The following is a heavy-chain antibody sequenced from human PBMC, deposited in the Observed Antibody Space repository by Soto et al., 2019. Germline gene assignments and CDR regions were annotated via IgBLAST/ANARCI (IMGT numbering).Heavy chain of an antibody. Sequence: QVQLQESGPGLVKPSGTLSLTCTVSGGSISSSTWWTWVRQPPGKGLEWIGEIYHSGSINYNPSLKSRVIISVDKSKNQFLLTLSSVTAADTAVYYCARDAQHGSSSWWNYYLDYWGQGTLVTVSS. V-gene: IGHV4-4*02. J-gene: IGHJ4*02. CDR3: ARDAQHGSSSWWNYYLDY. D-gene: IGHD6-13*01. CDR1: GGSISSSTW. CDR2: IYHSGSI.